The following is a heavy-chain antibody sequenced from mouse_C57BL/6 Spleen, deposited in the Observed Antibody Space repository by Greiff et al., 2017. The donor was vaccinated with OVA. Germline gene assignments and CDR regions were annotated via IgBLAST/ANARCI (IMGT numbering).Heavy chain of an antibody. V-gene: IGHV3-1*01. CDR3: ARGHYYGSSYGYFDV. D-gene: IGHD1-1*01. CDR1: GYSITSGYD. J-gene: IGHJ1*03. CDR2: ISYSGST. Sequence: EVQLQQSGPGMVKPSQSLSLTCTVTGYSITSGYDWHWIRHFPGNKLEWMGYISYSGSTNYNPSLKSRISITHDTSKNHFFLKLNSVTTEDTATYYCARGHYYGSSYGYFDVWGTGTTVTVSS.